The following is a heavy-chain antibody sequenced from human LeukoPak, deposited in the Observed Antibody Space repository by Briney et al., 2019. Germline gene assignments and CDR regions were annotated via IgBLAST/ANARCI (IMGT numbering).Heavy chain of an antibody. CDR3: AREDSYYYGSGSYPFDY. Sequence: GGSLRLSCAASGFTFSSYSMNWVRQAPGKGLEWVSSISSSSSSYIYYADSVKGQFTISRDNAKNSLYLQMNSLRAEDTAVYYCAREDSYYYGSGSYPFDYWGQGTLVTVSS. CDR2: ISSSSSSYI. V-gene: IGHV3-21*01. D-gene: IGHD3-10*01. J-gene: IGHJ4*02. CDR1: GFTFSSYS.